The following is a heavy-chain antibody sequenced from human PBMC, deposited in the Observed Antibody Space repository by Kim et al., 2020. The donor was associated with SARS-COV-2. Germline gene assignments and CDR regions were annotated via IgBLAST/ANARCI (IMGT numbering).Heavy chain of an antibody. J-gene: IGHJ3*02. CDR2: IYTSGST. V-gene: IGHV4-61*02. Sequence: SETLSLTCTVSGGSISSGSYYWSWIRQPAGKGLEWIGRIYTSGSTNYNPSLKSRVTISVDTSKNQFSLKLSSVTAADTAVYYCARDSEAVDYYDSSGLDIWGQGTMVTVSS. CDR1: GGSISSGSYY. CDR3: ARDSEAVDYYDSSGLDI. D-gene: IGHD3-22*01.